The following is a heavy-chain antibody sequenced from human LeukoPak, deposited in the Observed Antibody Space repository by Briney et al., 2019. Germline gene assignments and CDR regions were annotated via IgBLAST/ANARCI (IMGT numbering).Heavy chain of an antibody. CDR1: GFTFSNYA. J-gene: IGHJ4*02. Sequence: PAGSLTLSCGASGFTFSNYAMRWVRRAPGEGRVWVLGISISGGDTYCAPSVKGRFTISRDNSNNKVYLQLKSVSAEDTAVNYCAKAQCSGGSFYFFDSWGQGTLVTVSS. D-gene: IGHD2-15*01. CDR2: ISISGGDT. CDR3: AKAQCSGGSFYFFDS. V-gene: IGHV3-23*01.